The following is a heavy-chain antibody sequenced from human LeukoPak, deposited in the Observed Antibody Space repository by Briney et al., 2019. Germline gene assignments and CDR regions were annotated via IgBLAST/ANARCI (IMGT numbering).Heavy chain of an antibody. Sequence: SQTLSLTCTVSGGSFSSGGYYWSWLRPHPGKGLVWNGYLYYSGSSNYNPSLKCRVTISVDTSKNQFSLKLSSVTAADTAVYYCARHSSSWYGPWGFDYWGQGTLVTVSS. CDR2: LYYSGSS. J-gene: IGHJ4*02. D-gene: IGHD6-13*01. CDR3: ARHSSSWYGPWGFDY. V-gene: IGHV4-31*03. CDR1: GGSFSSGGYY.